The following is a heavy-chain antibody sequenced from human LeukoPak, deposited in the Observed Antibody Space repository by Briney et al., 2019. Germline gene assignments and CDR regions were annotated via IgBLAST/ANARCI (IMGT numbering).Heavy chain of an antibody. CDR3: ARGYVDYDFWSAVSYFDY. V-gene: IGHV4-61*02. D-gene: IGHD3-3*01. Sequence: SETLSLTCTVSGGSIGSGSYYWSWIRQPAGKGLEWIGRIYTSGSTDYNPSLKSRVTISVDTSKNQFSLKLSSVTAADTAVYYCARGYVDYDFWSAVSYFDYWGQGTLVTVSS. J-gene: IGHJ4*02. CDR2: IYTSGST. CDR1: GGSIGSGSYY.